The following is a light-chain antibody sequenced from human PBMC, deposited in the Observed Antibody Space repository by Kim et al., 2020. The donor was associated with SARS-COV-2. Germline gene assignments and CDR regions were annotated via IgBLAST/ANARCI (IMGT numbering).Light chain of an antibody. V-gene: IGLV3-19*01. J-gene: IGLJ2*01. Sequence: ALGKTVRITCQGDSLRIYYASWYQQKPGQAPVLVIYGKNNRPSGIPDRFSGSSSGNTASLTITGAQAEDEADYYCNSRDSSDNHVVFGGGTQLTV. CDR2: GKN. CDR3: NSRDSSDNHVV. CDR1: SLRIYY.